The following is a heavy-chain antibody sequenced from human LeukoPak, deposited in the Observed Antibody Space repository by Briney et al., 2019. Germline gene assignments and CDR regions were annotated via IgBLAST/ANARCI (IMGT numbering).Heavy chain of an antibody. V-gene: IGHV3-66*02. CDR2: IYSGGST. CDR1: GFTFYNAW. CDR3: ARTGPIDY. J-gene: IGHJ4*02. Sequence: GGSLRLSCGASGFTFYNAWMSWVRQAPGKGLEWVSVIYSGGSTYFADSVKGRFTISRDNSKNTLYLQMNSLRAEDTAVYYCARTGPIDYWGQGTLVTVSS. D-gene: IGHD1-14*01.